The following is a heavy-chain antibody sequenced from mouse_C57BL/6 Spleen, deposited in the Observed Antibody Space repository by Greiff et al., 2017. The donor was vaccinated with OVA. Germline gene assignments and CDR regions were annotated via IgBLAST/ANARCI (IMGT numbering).Heavy chain of an antibody. CDR1: GFTFTDYY. V-gene: IGHV7-3*01. CDR3: ARSDSSGYFDY. CDR2: IRNKANGYTT. D-gene: IGHD3-2*02. Sequence: EVKVVESGGGLVQPGGSLSLSCAASGFTFTDYYMSWVRQPPGKALEWLGFIRNKANGYTTEYSASVKGRFTISRDNSQSILYLQMNALRAEDSATYYCARSDSSGYFDYWGQGTTLTVSS. J-gene: IGHJ2*01.